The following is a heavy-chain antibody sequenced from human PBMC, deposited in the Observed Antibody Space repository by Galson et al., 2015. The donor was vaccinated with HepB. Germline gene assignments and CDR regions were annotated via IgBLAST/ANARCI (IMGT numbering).Heavy chain of an antibody. Sequence: QSGAEVKKPGESLKISYKGSGYSSTSFWIAWVRQMPGKGLEWMGSIYLDNSDTRYSPSFQGQVTISADKSINTAYLQWSSLKASDTAMYYCARSHGGYWGQGTLATVPS. V-gene: IGHV5-51*01. CDR3: ARSHGGY. CDR2: IYLDNSDT. CDR1: GYSSTSFW. J-gene: IGHJ4*02.